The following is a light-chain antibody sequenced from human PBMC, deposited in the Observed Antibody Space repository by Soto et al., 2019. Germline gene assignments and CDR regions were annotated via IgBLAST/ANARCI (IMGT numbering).Light chain of an antibody. CDR3: QLYGSPART. Sequence: EIVLTQSPGTLSLSPGERATLSCRASQSVSSSYLAWYLQKPGQAPRLLIYGASNRATGIPDRFSGSGSGTDFTLTISRLEPEDFAVCYCQLYGSPARTFGQGTKVEIK. V-gene: IGKV3-20*01. J-gene: IGKJ1*01. CDR1: QSVSSSY. CDR2: GAS.